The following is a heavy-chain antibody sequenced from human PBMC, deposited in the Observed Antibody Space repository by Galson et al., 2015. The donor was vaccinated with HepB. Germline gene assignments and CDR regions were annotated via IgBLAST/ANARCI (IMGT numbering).Heavy chain of an antibody. V-gene: IGHV3-9*01. CDR3: AKDNIADIVASGTGGNYFEY. D-gene: IGHD6-13*01. Sequence: SLRLSCAVSGFTFDDYAMHWVRQAPGKGLEWVSGISWNGGIVGYADSVKGRFTISRDNAKNSLYLQMNSLRAEDTALYYCAKDNIADIVASGTGGNYFEYWGQGTLVTVSS. J-gene: IGHJ4*02. CDR1: GFTFDDYA. CDR2: ISWNGGIV.